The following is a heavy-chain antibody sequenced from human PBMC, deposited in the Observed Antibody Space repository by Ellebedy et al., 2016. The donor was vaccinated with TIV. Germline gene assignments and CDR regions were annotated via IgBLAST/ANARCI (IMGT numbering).Heavy chain of an antibody. V-gene: IGHV3-48*03. J-gene: IGHJ4*02. CDR3: ARRSRGTSYYFDC. Sequence: PGGSLRLSCVASGFIFSNYYMTWVRQAPGKGLEWISSISGSGGMMDHADSVKCLVTISRDNAKNSLYLQLSSLRAEDTAFYYCARRSRGTSYYFDCWGQGALISVAS. CDR1: GFIFSNYY. CDR2: ISGSGGMM. D-gene: IGHD6-6*01.